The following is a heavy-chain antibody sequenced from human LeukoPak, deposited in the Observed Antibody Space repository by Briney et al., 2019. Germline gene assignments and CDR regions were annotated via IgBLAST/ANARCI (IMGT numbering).Heavy chain of an antibody. CDR2: TYYRSAWYN. Sequence: SQTLSLTCAMPGDRVSSNSAGWGWIRQSPSRGLEWLGRTYYRSAWYNDYALSLNSRITISPDSSKNQVSLQLSSVIPEGTAVYYCSRELAWGAADYWGQGTLVTVSS. CDR3: SRELAWGAADY. CDR1: GDRVSSNSAG. D-gene: IGHD7-27*01. J-gene: IGHJ4*02. V-gene: IGHV6-1*01.